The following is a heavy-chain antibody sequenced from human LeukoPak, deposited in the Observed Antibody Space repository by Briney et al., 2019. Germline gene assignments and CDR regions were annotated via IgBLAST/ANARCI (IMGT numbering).Heavy chain of an antibody. CDR2: ISYDGSNK. Sequence: GSLRLSCAASGFTFSSYAMHWVRQAPGKGLKWVAVISYDGSNKYYADSVKGRFTISRDNSKNTLYLQMNSLRAEDTAVYYCARAGSWGNDYWGQGTLVTVSS. J-gene: IGHJ4*02. V-gene: IGHV3-30-3*01. CDR3: ARAGSWGNDY. CDR1: GFTFSSYA. D-gene: IGHD6-13*01.